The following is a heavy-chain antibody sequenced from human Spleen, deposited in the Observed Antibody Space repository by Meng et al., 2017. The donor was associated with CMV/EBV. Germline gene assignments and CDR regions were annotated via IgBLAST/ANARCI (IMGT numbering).Heavy chain of an antibody. CDR3: ARGRHFYDFWSGYTHNAFDF. CDR2: IRTEGYDGTT. D-gene: IGHD3-3*01. J-gene: IGHJ3*01. CDR1: GFTFGDYP. Sequence: GGSLRLSCRGSGFTFGDYPMSWVRQAPGKGLEWVGFIRTEGYDGTTEYAASVKGRFSISRDDPEKIAYLQMNSLKTEDTAVYYCARGRHFYDFWSGYTHNAFDFWGQGTMVTVSS. V-gene: IGHV3-49*04.